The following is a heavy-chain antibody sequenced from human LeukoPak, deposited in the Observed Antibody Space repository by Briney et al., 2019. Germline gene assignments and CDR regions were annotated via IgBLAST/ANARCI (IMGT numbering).Heavy chain of an antibody. CDR3: AKDFSSGLIDY. J-gene: IGHJ4*02. V-gene: IGHV3-23*01. Sequence: GGSLRLSCAASGFTFSSFAMSWVRQTPGEGLEWVSTISHDGGSTYFADSVKGRFTISRDNSKSTLYLQMNSLRAEDTALYFCAKDFSSGLIDYWGQGTLVAVSS. D-gene: IGHD6-19*01. CDR2: ISHDGGST. CDR1: GFTFSSFA.